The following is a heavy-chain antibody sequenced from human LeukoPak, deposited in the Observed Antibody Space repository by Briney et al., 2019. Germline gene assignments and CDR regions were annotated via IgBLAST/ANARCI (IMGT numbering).Heavy chain of an antibody. Sequence: GGSLRLSCAASGFTFSSYSMNWVRQAPGKGLEWVSSIGSSSSYIYYADSVKGRFTISRDNAKNSLYLQMNSLRAEDTAVYYCARDDYDYVWGTPGYWGQGTLVTVSS. V-gene: IGHV3-21*01. D-gene: IGHD3-16*01. CDR2: IGSSSSYI. CDR3: ARDDYDYVWGTPGY. J-gene: IGHJ4*02. CDR1: GFTFSSYS.